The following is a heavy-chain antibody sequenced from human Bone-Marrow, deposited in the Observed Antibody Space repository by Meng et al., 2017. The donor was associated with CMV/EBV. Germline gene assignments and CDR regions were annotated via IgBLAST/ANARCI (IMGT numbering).Heavy chain of an antibody. Sequence: GSLRLSCTVSGGSISSSSYYWGWIRQPPGKGLEWIGSIYYSGSTYYNPSLKSRVTVSVDTSKNQFSLKLSSVTAADTAVYYCARDPLGYCSSTSLCVWAQGTTVTVSS. CDR1: GGSISSSSYY. V-gene: IGHV4-39*07. J-gene: IGHJ6*02. D-gene: IGHD2-2*01. CDR3: ARDPLGYCSSTSLCV. CDR2: IYYSGST.